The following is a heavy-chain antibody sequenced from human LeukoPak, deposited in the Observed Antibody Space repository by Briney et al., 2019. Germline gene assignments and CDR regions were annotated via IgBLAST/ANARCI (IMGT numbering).Heavy chain of an antibody. Sequence: ASVKVSCKASGYTFTIYDINWVRQGTGQGLVWMGWMNPNSGNTGYAQKFQGRVTMTRNTSISTAYMELSSLRSEDTAVYYCARGRVPAAMRRIFDYWGQGTLVTVSS. CDR3: ARGRVPAAMRRIFDY. CDR2: MNPNSGNT. V-gene: IGHV1-8*01. CDR1: GYTFTIYD. D-gene: IGHD2-2*01. J-gene: IGHJ4*02.